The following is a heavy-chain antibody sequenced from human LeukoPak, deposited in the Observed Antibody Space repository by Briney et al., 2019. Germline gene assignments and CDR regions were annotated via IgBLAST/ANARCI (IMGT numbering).Heavy chain of an antibody. CDR1: GGSFSGYY. J-gene: IGHJ5*02. V-gene: IGHV4-34*01. CDR3: ARRTRYYYGSGTQNSAWFDP. CDR2: INHSGST. D-gene: IGHD3-10*01. Sequence: PSETLSLTCAVYGGSFSGYYWSWIRQPPGKGLEWIGEINHSGSTNYNPSLKSRVTISVDTSKNQFSLKLGSVTAADTAVYYCARRTRYYYGSGTQNSAWFDPWGQGTLVTVSS.